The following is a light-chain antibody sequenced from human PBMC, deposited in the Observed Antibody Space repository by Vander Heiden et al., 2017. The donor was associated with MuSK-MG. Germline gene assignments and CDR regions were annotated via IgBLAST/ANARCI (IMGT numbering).Light chain of an antibody. J-gene: IGKJ4*01. CDR2: AAS. CDR3: QDNDNYPKIT. V-gene: IGKV1-27*01. CDR1: QGINNY. Sequence: DIQMTQSPSSLSASVGDRVTITCRASQGINNYLAWYQQKPGKGPKLLIYAASTWQAGVPSRFSGSGYGKDFTLTITSRQPGDVAPYYCQDNDNYPKITFGGGTKVDIK.